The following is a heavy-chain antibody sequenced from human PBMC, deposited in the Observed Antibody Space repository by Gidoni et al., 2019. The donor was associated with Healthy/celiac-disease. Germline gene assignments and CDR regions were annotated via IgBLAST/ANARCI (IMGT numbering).Heavy chain of an antibody. CDR2: ISGSGGST. CDR3: AKAGGPYCSSTSCYTVDGYYYYMDV. V-gene: IGHV3-23*01. Sequence: EVQLLASGGGLVQPGGSLRLSCAASGFTFSSYAISWVRQAPGKGLGWVSAISGSGGSTYYADSVKGRFTISRDNSKNTLYLQMNSLRAEDTAVYYCAKAGGPYCSSTSCYTVDGYYYYMDVWGKGTTVTVSS. CDR1: GFTFSSYA. D-gene: IGHD2-2*02. J-gene: IGHJ6*03.